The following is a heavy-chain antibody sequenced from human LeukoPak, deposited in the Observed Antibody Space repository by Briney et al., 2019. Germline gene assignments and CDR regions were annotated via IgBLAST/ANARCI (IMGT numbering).Heavy chain of an antibody. J-gene: IGHJ4*02. CDR2: IYPGDSDT. V-gene: IGHV5-51*01. CDR3: ARVVPAAMSDFDY. CDR1: GYSFTSYW. D-gene: IGHD2-2*01. Sequence: GESLKISCKGSGYSFTSYWTGWVRQMPGKGLEWMGIIYPGDSDTRYSPSFQGQVTISADKSISTAYLQWSSLKASDTAMYYCARVVPAAMSDFDYWGQGTLVTVSS.